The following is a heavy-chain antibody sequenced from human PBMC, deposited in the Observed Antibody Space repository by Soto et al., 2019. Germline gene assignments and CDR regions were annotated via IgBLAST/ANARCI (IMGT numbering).Heavy chain of an antibody. CDR2: ISGSGDST. V-gene: IGHV3-23*01. CDR1: GFTFSSYA. J-gene: IGHJ4*02. Sequence: EVQLLESGGGLVQPGGSLRLSRAASGFTFSSYAMSWVRQAPGKGLEWVSVISGSGDSTYYADSVKGRFTISRDNSKNTLYVQMNSLRAEDTAVYYCARRSSGWYFDYWGQGTLVTVSS. CDR3: ARRSSGWYFDY. D-gene: IGHD6-19*01.